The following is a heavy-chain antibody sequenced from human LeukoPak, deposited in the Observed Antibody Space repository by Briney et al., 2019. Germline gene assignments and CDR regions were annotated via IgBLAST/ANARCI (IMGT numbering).Heavy chain of an antibody. CDR3: ARGGYSYGYYMDV. CDR1: GGSISSYY. Sequence: SETLSLTCTVSGGSISSYYWSWIRQPPGKGLEWIGYIYYSGSTNYNPSLKSRVTISVDTSKNQFSLKLSSVSAADTAVYYCARGGYSYGYYMDVWGKGTTVTVSS. V-gene: IGHV4-59*01. J-gene: IGHJ6*03. CDR2: IYYSGST. D-gene: IGHD5-18*01.